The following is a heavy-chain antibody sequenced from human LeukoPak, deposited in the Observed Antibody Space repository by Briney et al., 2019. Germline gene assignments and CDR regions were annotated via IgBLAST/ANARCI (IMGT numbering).Heavy chain of an antibody. J-gene: IGHJ4*02. Sequence: SGGSLGLSCAASGFTFNIYWMSWVRQAPGTGLEWVANINQDGSEKYYVDSVKGRFTISRDNAKNSLYLQMNRLRAEDTAVYYSARSGLYCSGGSCYSAADYWGQGTLVTVSS. CDR3: ARSGLYCSGGSCYSAADY. D-gene: IGHD2-15*01. CDR1: GFTFNIYW. CDR2: INQDGSEK. V-gene: IGHV3-7*02.